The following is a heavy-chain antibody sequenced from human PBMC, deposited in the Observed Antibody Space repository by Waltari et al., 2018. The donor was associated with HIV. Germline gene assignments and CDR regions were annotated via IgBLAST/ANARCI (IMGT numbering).Heavy chain of an antibody. Sequence: EVQLLESGGGLVQPGGSLRLSCAASGFTFSSYAMSWVRQAPGKGLEWVSAISGSGGSTYYADSVKGRFTISRDNSKNTLYLQMNSLRAEDTAVYYCAKSNSKIAAALISNYYYGMDVWGQGTTVTVSS. CDR3: AKSNSKIAAALISNYYYGMDV. J-gene: IGHJ6*02. CDR2: ISGSGGST. CDR1: GFTFSSYA. V-gene: IGHV3-23*01. D-gene: IGHD6-13*01.